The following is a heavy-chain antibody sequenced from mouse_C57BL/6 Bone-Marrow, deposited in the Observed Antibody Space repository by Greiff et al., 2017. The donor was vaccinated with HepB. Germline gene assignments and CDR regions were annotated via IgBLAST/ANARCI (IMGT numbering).Heavy chain of an antibody. V-gene: IGHV5-4*01. Sequence: VQRVESGGGLVKPGGSLKLSCAASGFTFSSYAMSWVRQTPEKRLEWVATISDGGSYTYYPDNVKGRFTISRDNAKNNLYLQMSHLKSEDTAMDYCARGGVYYGNYDWYFDVWGTGTTVTVSS. CDR3: ARGGVYYGNYDWYFDV. CDR1: GFTFSSYA. D-gene: IGHD2-1*01. J-gene: IGHJ1*03. CDR2: ISDGGSYT.